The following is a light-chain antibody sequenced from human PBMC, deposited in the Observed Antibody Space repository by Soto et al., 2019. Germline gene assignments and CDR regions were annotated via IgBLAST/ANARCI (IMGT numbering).Light chain of an antibody. V-gene: IGLV1-47*02. CDR2: SND. Sequence: SVLTQPPSASGTPGQRVTISCSGRNANIGNNFVCWYQQLPGTAPKLLIYSNDQRPSGVPDRFSGSKSGTSASLAISGLRSEDGADYYCVAWDDSLSGLVFGTGTKVTVL. CDR1: NANIGNNF. J-gene: IGLJ1*01. CDR3: VAWDDSLSGLV.